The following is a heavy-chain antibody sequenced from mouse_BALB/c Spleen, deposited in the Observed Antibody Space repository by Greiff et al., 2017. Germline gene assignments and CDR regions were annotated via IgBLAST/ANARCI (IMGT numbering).Heavy chain of an antibody. CDR2: ISSGGST. Sequence: EVKLMESGGGLVKPGGSLKLSCAASGFTFSSYAMSWVRQTPEKRLEWVASISSGGSTYYPDSVKGRFTISRDNARNILYLQMSSLRSEDTAMYYCARGLGIITTVVTPLDYWGQGTTLTVSS. V-gene: IGHV5-6-5*01. J-gene: IGHJ2*01. CDR3: ARGLGIITTVVTPLDY. D-gene: IGHD1-1*01. CDR1: GFTFSSYA.